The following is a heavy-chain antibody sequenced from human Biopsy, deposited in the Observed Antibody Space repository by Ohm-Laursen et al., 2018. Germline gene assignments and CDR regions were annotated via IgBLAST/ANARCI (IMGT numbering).Heavy chain of an antibody. D-gene: IGHD1-1*01. CDR3: ARAKLEPVYYYYGMDV. CDR1: GYSLTELS. J-gene: IGHJ6*02. Sequence: SSVKVSCKVSGYSLTELSMHWVRQAPGQGLEWMGGIVPIFATANYAQRFQGRVTITADKSANTVYMEVTSLRSDDTAVYYCARAKLEPVYYYYGMDVWGQGTTVTVSS. V-gene: IGHV1-69*06. CDR2: IVPIFATA.